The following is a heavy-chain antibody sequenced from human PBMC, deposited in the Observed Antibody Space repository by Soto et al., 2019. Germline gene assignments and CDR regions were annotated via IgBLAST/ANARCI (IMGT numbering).Heavy chain of an antibody. Sequence: EVQLVESGGGLVQPGGSLRLSCAASGFTFSTYWMHWVRQAPGKGLVWVSRINSDGSSTTYADSVKGRFTISRDNAKNTLYLHMNSLRAEDSAVYYCARVAGVNGDYVNWFGPWGQGTLVTVSS. V-gene: IGHV3-74*01. CDR3: ARVAGVNGDYVNWFGP. CDR2: INSDGSST. CDR1: GFTFSTYW. D-gene: IGHD4-17*01. J-gene: IGHJ5*02.